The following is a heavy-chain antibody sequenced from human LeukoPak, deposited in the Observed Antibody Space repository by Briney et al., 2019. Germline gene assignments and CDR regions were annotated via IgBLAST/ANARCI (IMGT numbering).Heavy chain of an antibody. CDR1: GYTFTSYG. CDR2: ISAYNGNT. V-gene: IGHV1-18*04. CDR3: ARATSLDTAILRDYYYGMDV. Sequence: ASVKVSCKASGYTFTSYGISWVRQAPGQGLEGMGWISAYNGNTNYARKLQGRVTMTTDTSTSTAYMELRSLRSDDTAVYYCARATSLDTAILRDYYYGMDVWGKGTTVTVSS. D-gene: IGHD5-18*01. J-gene: IGHJ6*04.